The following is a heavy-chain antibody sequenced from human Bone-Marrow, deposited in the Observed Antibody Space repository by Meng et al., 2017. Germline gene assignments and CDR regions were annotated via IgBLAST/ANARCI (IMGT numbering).Heavy chain of an antibody. CDR1: GYTFTSYD. CDR2: MNLNSGNT. D-gene: IGHD6-6*01. CDR3: ARGEDSSQFYYYYYYGMDV. Sequence: ASVKVSCKASGYTFTSYDINWVRQATGQGLEWMGWMNLNSGNTGYAQKFQGRVTITRNTSISTAYMKLSSLRSEDTAVDYCARGEDSSQFYYYYYYGMDVWGQGTTVTVSS. V-gene: IGHV1-8*03. J-gene: IGHJ6*02.